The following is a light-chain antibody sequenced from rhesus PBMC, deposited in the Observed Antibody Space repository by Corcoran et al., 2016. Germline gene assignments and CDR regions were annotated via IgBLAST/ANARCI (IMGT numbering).Light chain of an antibody. CDR3: LPYYYTPFT. V-gene: IGKV1-22*01. Sequence: DIQMTQSPSSLSASVGDTVTITCQDSQDISSWLAWYKQKTGKVPNLLINKGSNLQGGVPSRFSGSGSGTYFHLTISSLQPEDFATYCCLPYYYTPFTFGPGTKLDI. J-gene: IGKJ3*01. CDR2: KGS. CDR1: QDISSW.